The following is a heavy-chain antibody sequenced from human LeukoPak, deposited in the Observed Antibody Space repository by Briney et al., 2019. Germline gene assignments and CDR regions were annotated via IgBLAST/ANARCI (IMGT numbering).Heavy chain of an antibody. Sequence: GGPLRLSCAASGFIFSSYWMAWVRQAPGKGLEWVANIKEDGSDKNYVESLKGRFTISRDNAKNSLYLQMDSLRAEDTAVYYCATDACYGYDRFDYWGQGTQVTVSS. CDR1: GFIFSSYW. J-gene: IGHJ4*02. D-gene: IGHD5-18*01. CDR2: IKEDGSDK. CDR3: ATDACYGYDRFDY. V-gene: IGHV3-7*01.